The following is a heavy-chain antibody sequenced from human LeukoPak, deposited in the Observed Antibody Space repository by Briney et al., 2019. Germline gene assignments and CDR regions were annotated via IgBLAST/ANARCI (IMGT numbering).Heavy chain of an antibody. CDR3: ARVRVAAAGTFDY. J-gene: IGHJ4*02. CDR2: IYYSGST. D-gene: IGHD6-13*01. Sequence: SETLSLTCTVSGGSISSYYWSWIRQPPGKGLEWIGYIYYSGSTNYNPSLKSRVTISVDTSKNQFSLKLSSVTAADTAVYYCARVRVAAAGTFDYWGQGTLVTVSS. CDR1: GGSISSYY. V-gene: IGHV4-59*01.